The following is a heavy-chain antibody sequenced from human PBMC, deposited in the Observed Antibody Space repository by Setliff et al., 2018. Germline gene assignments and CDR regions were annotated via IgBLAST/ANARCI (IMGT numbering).Heavy chain of an antibody. V-gene: IGHV1-18*01. CDR3: AISTLSICTGGSCPNAFDV. Sequence: ASVKVSCKGSGYIFSSYGISWVRQAPGQGLQWMGWISXXXXXXXXXXXFQGRVTMSTDTSTSAAYMELRSLRSDDTAVYYCAISTLSICTGGSCPNAFDVWGQGTTVTVSS. CDR1: GYIFSSYG. CDR2: ISXXXXXX. J-gene: IGHJ3*01. D-gene: IGHD2-8*02.